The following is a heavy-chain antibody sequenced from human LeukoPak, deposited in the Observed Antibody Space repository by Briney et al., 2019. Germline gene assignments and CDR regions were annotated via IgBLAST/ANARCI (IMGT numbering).Heavy chain of an antibody. Sequence: GGSLRLSCAASGFTFSNVWMTWVRQAPGRGLEWVGRVKSKIDGGATDYAAPVKGRFTISGDDSKNTLYLQMNSLEIEDTAVYYCTGGSSGCSYFWGQGTLVTVSS. D-gene: IGHD6-19*01. V-gene: IGHV3-15*01. J-gene: IGHJ4*02. CDR3: TGGSSGCSYF. CDR2: VKSKIDGGAT. CDR1: GFTFSNVW.